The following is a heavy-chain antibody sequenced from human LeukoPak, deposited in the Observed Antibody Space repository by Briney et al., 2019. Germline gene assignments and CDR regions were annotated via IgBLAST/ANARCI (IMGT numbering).Heavy chain of an antibody. V-gene: IGHV3-23*01. Sequence: GGSLRLSCAASGFTFSNYAMSWVRQAPGKGLEWVSTISSSRGDTFYAASVRGRFTISRDNSKNTLYLQMNSLRADDTAVYFCAKNPDTAMITFDSWGQGTLVTVSS. CDR3: AKNPDTAMITFDS. J-gene: IGHJ4*02. CDR2: ISSSRGDT. CDR1: GFTFSNYA. D-gene: IGHD5-18*01.